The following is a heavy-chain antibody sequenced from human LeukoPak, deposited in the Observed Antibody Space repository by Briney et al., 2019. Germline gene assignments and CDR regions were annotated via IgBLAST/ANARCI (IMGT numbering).Heavy chain of an antibody. D-gene: IGHD4-17*01. CDR2: ISYDGSNK. Sequence: GRSLRLSCAASGFTFSSYGMHWVRQAPGKGLEWVAVISYDGSNKYYADSVKGRFTISRDNSKNTLYLQMNSLRAEDTAVYYCATETVTTSDYYYGRDLWGQGTTVTVSS. CDR1: GFTFSSYG. CDR3: ATETVTTSDYYYGRDL. J-gene: IGHJ6*02. V-gene: IGHV3-30*03.